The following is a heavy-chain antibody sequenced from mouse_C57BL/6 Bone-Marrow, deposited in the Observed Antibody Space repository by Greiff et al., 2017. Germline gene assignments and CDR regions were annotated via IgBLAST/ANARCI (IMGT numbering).Heavy chain of an antibody. CDR2: ISNGGGST. V-gene: IGHV5-12*01. D-gene: IGHD2-1*01. J-gene: IGHJ3*01. CDR1: GFTFSDYY. CDR3: ARQRDYGNYVGFAY. Sequence: EVQVVESGGGLVQPGGSLKLSCAASGFTFSDYYMYWVRQTPEKRLEWVAYISNGGGSTYYPDTVKGRFTISRDNAKNTLYLQMSRLKSEDTAMYYCARQRDYGNYVGFAYWGQGTLVTVSA.